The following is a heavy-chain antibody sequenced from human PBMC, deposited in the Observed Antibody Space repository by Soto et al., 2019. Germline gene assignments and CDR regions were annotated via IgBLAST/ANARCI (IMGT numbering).Heavy chain of an antibody. CDR2: FDPEDGET. Sequence: ASVKVSCKVSGYTLTELSMHWVRQAPGKGLEWMGGFDPEDGETIYAQKFQGRVTMTEDTSTDTAYMELSSLRSEDTAVYYCATTVAATVRNYYYYYMDVWGKGTKVTVSS. CDR1: GYTLTELS. D-gene: IGHD2-15*01. CDR3: ATTVAATVRNYYYYYMDV. V-gene: IGHV1-24*01. J-gene: IGHJ6*03.